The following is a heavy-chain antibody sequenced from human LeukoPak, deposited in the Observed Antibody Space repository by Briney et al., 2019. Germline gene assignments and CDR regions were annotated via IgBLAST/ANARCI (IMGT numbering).Heavy chain of an antibody. J-gene: IGHJ6*02. D-gene: IGHD4-23*01. CDR2: IIPIFGTA. CDR3: ARDSTVVDYYYGMDV. V-gene: IGHV1-69*13. Sequence: SVKVSCKASGGTFSSYAISWVRQAPGQGLEWMGRIIPIFGTANYAQKFQGRVTITADESTSTAYMELSSLRSEDTAVYYCARDSTVVDYYYGMDVWGQGTTVTVSS. CDR1: GGTFSSYA.